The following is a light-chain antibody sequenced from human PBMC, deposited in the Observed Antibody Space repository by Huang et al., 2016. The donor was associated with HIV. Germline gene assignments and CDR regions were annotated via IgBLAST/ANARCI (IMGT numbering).Light chain of an antibody. J-gene: IGKJ3*01. CDR1: QSVLYSSNNKNY. Sequence: DIVMTQSPDSLAVSLGERATINCKSSQSVLYSSNNKNYLAWYQQKPGQPPKLLIYGASTRESGVPDRFSGSGSGPDFTLTISSLQAEDVAVYYCQQYYSTPPVTFGPGTKVDIK. CDR3: QQYYSTPPVT. CDR2: GAS. V-gene: IGKV4-1*01.